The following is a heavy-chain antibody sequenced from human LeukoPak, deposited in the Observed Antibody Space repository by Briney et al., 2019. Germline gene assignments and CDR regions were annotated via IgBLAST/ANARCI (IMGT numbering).Heavy chain of an antibody. J-gene: IGHJ4*02. Sequence: TSETLSLTCAVYGGSFSGYYWSWIRQPPGKGLEWIGEINHSGSTNYNPSLKSRVTISVDTSKNQFSLKLSSVTAADTAVYYCARGRRYCSSTSCYTPFDYWGQGTLVTVSS. D-gene: IGHD2-2*02. CDR1: GGSFSGYY. CDR3: ARGRRYCSSTSCYTPFDY. CDR2: INHSGST. V-gene: IGHV4-34*01.